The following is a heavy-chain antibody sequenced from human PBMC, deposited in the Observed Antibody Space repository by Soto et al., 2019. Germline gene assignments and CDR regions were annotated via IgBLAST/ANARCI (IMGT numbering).Heavy chain of an antibody. D-gene: IGHD3-22*01. CDR1: GFSFSSYA. CDR3: ARVLYDNPAYYYDY. CDR2: ITGNGDRT. Sequence: GGSLRLSCAASGFSFSSYAFHWVRQAPGKGLEYVSSITGNGDRTYYADSVKGRFTISRDNSKNTLYLQMGSLRAEDMAVYYCARVLYDNPAYYYDYWGQGTLVTVSS. V-gene: IGHV3-64*02. J-gene: IGHJ4*02.